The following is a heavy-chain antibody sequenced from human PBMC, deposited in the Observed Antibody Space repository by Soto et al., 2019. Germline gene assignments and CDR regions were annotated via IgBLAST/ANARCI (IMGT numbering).Heavy chain of an antibody. V-gene: IGHV3-23*01. CDR1: GLTFSSFA. D-gene: IGHD2-21*02. CDR2: ISDGVVKT. Sequence: PGGSLRLSCAASGLTFSSFAMSWVRQAPGKGLEWVSVISDGVVKTYYADSVKGRFSISRDNSKNTLYLQMNSLRDDDTAVYYCAKDRSLNGGDSNGYFDYWGGGNMVTVSS. CDR3: AKDRSLNGGDSNGYFDY. J-gene: IGHJ4*02.